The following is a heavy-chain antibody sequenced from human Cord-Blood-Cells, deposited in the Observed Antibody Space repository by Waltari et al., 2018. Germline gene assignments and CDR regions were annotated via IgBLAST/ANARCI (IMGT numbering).Heavy chain of an antibody. CDR1: GGSISSSSYY. V-gene: IGHV4-39*01. Sequence: QLQLQESGPGLVKPSETLSLTCTVSGGSISSSSYYWGWLRQPPGKGLEWIGGIYYSGSTYYHPSLKSRVTISVDTSKNHFSLKLSSVTAADTAVYYCARGRIFGVVIEGWFDPWGQGTLVTVSS. J-gene: IGHJ5*02. D-gene: IGHD3-3*01. CDR2: IYYSGST. CDR3: ARGRIFGVVIEGWFDP.